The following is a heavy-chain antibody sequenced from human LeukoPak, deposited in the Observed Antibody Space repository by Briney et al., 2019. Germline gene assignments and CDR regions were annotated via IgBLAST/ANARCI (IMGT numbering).Heavy chain of an antibody. D-gene: IGHD3-22*01. CDR1: GFTFSSYW. J-gene: IGHJ4*02. CDR2: INSDGSST. V-gene: IGHV3-74*01. Sequence: PGGSLRLSCAASGFTFSSYWMHWVRQAPGKGLVWVSRINSDGSSTSYADSVKGRFTISRDNSKNTLYLQMNSLRAEDTAVYYCASLFQAATYYYDSREDRWGQGTLVTVSS. CDR3: ASLFQAATYYYDSREDR.